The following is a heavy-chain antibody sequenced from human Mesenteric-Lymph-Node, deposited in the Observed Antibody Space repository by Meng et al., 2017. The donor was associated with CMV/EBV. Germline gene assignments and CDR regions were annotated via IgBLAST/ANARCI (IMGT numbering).Heavy chain of an antibody. D-gene: IGHD6-13*01. CDR2: IYSGGNI. Sequence: GGSLRLSCAVSGFSVSNNYMNWVRQAPGKGLEWVAAIYSGGNINYADSVEGRFSISRDNSKNTLTLQMNSLTAEDTAVYFCARGIAAAGTSFNFDYWGQGTLVTVSS. J-gene: IGHJ4*02. CDR3: ARGIAAAGTSFNFDY. CDR1: GFSVSNNY. V-gene: IGHV3-53*01.